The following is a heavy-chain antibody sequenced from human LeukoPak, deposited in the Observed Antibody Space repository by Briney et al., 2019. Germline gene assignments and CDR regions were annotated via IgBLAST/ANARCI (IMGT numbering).Heavy chain of an antibody. CDR1: GFTFSNYA. CDR2: IGDSGGGT. V-gene: IGHV3-23*01. J-gene: IGHJ6*02. Sequence: GSLRLSCAASGFTFSNYAMTWVRQAPGKGLDWISAIGDSGGGTYYADSVKGRFTISRDNSQNTLYLQMSSLRAEDTAVYYCAKGLYYYAMDVWGQGTAVTVSS. CDR3: AKGLYYYAMDV.